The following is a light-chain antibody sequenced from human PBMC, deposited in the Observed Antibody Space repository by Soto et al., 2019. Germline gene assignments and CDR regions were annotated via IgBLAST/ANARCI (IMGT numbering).Light chain of an antibody. CDR2: DAS. J-gene: IGKJ4*01. CDR1: QDITNS. V-gene: IGKV1-9*01. CDR3: QQLNSYPRT. Sequence: IQLTQSPSSLSASVGDSVTITCRASQDITNSLAWYHQNPGRAPKLLVYDASTLQTGVPSRFSGSGSGTNFTLTISRLQPEDFATYYCQQLNSYPRTFGGGTKLEIK.